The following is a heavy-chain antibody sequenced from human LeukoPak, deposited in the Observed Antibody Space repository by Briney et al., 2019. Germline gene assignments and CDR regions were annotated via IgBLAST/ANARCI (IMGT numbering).Heavy chain of an antibody. J-gene: IGHJ4*02. CDR2: ISYDGSNK. D-gene: IGHD4-23*01. V-gene: IGHV3-30-3*01. Sequence: GGSLRLSCAASGFTFKSYDMHWVRQAPGKGLEWVAVISYDGSNKYYADSVKGRFTISRDNSKNTLYLQMNSLRAEDTAVYYCARPYGGNPSSYFDYWGQGTLVTVSS. CDR3: ARPYGGNPSSYFDY. CDR1: GFTFKSYD.